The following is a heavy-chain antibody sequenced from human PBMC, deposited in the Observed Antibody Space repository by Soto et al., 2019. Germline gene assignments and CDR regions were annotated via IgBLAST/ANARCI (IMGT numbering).Heavy chain of an antibody. J-gene: IGHJ5*02. V-gene: IGHV4-30-4*01. D-gene: IGHD3-22*01. Sequence: SETLSLTCTVSCGSISSGDYYWSWIRQPPGKGLEWIGYIYYSGSTYYNPSLKSRVTISVDTSKNQFSLKLSSVTAADTAVYYCARDHYYDSSGYYDWFDPWGQGTLVTVSS. CDR2: IYYSGST. CDR1: CGSISSGDYY. CDR3: ARDHYYDSSGYYDWFDP.